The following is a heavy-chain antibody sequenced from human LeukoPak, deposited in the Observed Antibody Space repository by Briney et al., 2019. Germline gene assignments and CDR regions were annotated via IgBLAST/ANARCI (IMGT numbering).Heavy chain of an antibody. V-gene: IGHV3-9*01. CDR2: ISWNSGSI. D-gene: IGHD1-14*01. CDR3: AKATGYLL. Sequence: PGGSLRLSCAASGFTFDDYAMHWVRQAPGKGLEWVSGISWNSGSIGYADSVKGRFTISRANSENTLYLQMNNLRAEDTAVYYCAKATGYLLWGQGTLVTVSS. J-gene: IGHJ4*02. CDR1: GFTFDDYA.